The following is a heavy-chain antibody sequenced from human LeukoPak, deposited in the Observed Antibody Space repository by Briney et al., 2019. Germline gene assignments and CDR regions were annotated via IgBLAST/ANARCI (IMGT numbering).Heavy chain of an antibody. V-gene: IGHV1-2*02. Sequence: GASVKVSCKASGYTFTGYYMHWVRQAPGQGLEWMGWINPNSGGTNYAQKFQGRVTMTRDTSISTAYMELSRLRSDDTAVYYCARGGAYYDFWSGYYTFDPWGQGTLVTVSS. CDR3: ARGGAYYDFWSGYYTFDP. J-gene: IGHJ5*02. D-gene: IGHD3-3*01. CDR2: INPNSGGT. CDR1: GYTFTGYY.